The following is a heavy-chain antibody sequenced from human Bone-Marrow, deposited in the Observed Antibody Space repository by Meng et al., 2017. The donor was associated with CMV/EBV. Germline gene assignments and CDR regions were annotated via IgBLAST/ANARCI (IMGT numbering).Heavy chain of an antibody. V-gene: IGHV3-11*01. CDR3: ARDEGDITIFGVVIISSGMDV. CDR2: ISSSGSTI. J-gene: IGHJ6*02. Sequence: GGSLRLSCAASGFTFSDYYMSWIRQAPGKGLEWVSYISSSGSTIYYADSVKGRFTISRDNAKNSLYLQMNSLRAEDTAVYCCARDEGDITIFGVVIISSGMDVWGQGTTVTV. D-gene: IGHD3-3*01. CDR1: GFTFSDYY.